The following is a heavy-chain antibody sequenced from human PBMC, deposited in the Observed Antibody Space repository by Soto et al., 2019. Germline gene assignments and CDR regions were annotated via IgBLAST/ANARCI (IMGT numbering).Heavy chain of an antibody. Sequence: SETLSLTCGVSGGTVASSHWWSWVRQSPGGGLEWIGNVYHTGDTNFNPSLQSRVTISVDKSNNQFSLRLSSLTAADTAVYFCAREIVTAGGNNYFDPWGPGTLVTVSS. J-gene: IGHJ5*02. V-gene: IGHV4-4*02. CDR2: VYHTGDT. CDR1: GGTVASSHW. D-gene: IGHD2-21*02. CDR3: AREIVTAGGNNYFDP.